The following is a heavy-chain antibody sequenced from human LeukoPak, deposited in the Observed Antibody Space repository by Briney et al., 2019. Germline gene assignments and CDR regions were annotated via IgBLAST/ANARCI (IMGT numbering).Heavy chain of an antibody. J-gene: IGHJ4*02. CDR2: IIPILGIA. V-gene: IGHV1-69*04. CDR3: ATEGNAGYSGYEFDY. CDR1: GGTFSSYA. Sequence: ASVKVSCKASGGTFSSYAISWVRQAPGQGLEWMGRIIPILGIANYAQKFQGRVTITADKSTSTAYMELSSLRSEDTAVYYCATEGNAGYSGYEFDYWGQGTLVTVSS. D-gene: IGHD5-12*01.